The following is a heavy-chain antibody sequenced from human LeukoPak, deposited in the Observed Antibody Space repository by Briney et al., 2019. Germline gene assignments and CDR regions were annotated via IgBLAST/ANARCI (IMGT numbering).Heavy chain of an antibody. CDR1: GFTFDVHA. V-gene: IGHV3-43*02. D-gene: IGHD6-13*01. CDR2: ISGDGGST. J-gene: IGHJ4*02. CDR3: AKDFSSSWYVDY. Sequence: PGGSLRLSCAASGFTFDVHAMHWVRQGPGKGLEWVSLISGDGGSTYYADSVKGRFTISRDNNQNSLYLQMNSLRTEDTALYYCAKDFSSSWYVDYWGQGTLVTVSS.